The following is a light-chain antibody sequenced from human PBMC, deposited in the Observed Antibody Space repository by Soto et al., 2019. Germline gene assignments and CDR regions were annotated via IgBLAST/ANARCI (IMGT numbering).Light chain of an antibody. CDR1: QGISSY. J-gene: IGKJ2*01. Sequence: AIRMTQSPSSFSASTGDRVTITCRASQGISSYLAWYQQKPGKAPNLLIYAASTLQSGVPSRFSGSGSGTDFTLTIVRLQSEDLATYYCHEYYSYPRTFGQGTKLEIK. CDR3: HEYYSYPRT. V-gene: IGKV1-8*01. CDR2: AAS.